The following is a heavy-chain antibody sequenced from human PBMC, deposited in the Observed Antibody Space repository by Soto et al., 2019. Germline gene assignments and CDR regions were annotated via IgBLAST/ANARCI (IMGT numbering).Heavy chain of an antibody. D-gene: IGHD2-15*01. CDR2: IIPILGIA. V-gene: IGHV1-69*08. Sequence: QVQLVQSGAEVKKPGSSVKVSCKASGGTFSSYTISWVRQAPGQGLEWMGRIIPILGIANYAQKFQGRVTMTADKSTSTDYMELSSLRSEDTAVYYCARDFPYRSCGSYKIVDYWGQGTLVTVSS. J-gene: IGHJ4*02. CDR1: GGTFSSYT. CDR3: ARDFPYRSCGSYKIVDY.